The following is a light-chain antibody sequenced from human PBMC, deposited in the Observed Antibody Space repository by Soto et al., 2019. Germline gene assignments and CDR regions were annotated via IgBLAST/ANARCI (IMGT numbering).Light chain of an antibody. CDR3: QHYNSYSEA. Sequence: DIQMTQSPSTLSGSAGDRATITCRASQTISSWFAWYQQKPGKAPKLLIYKASTLKSGVPSRFSGSGSGTEFTLTISSLQPDDFATYYCQHYNSYSEAFGQGTKVELK. CDR1: QTISSW. V-gene: IGKV1-5*03. CDR2: KAS. J-gene: IGKJ1*01.